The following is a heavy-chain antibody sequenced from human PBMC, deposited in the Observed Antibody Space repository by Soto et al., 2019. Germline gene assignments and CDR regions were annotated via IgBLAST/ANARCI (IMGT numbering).Heavy chain of an antibody. D-gene: IGHD6-19*01. CDR3: AKVWQWLVRRNFDAFDI. CDR1: GFRFRSYG. CDR2: ISNDGSQK. J-gene: IGHJ3*02. V-gene: IGHV3-30*18. Sequence: QEQLVESGGGVVQPGRSLRLSCTASGFRFRSYGMYWVRQTSAKGLEWVAVISNDGSQKDYADSVKGRFTISRDNSKDTLFLQMNSLRTEDTAVFYCAKVWQWLVRRNFDAFDIWGQGTMVTVSS.